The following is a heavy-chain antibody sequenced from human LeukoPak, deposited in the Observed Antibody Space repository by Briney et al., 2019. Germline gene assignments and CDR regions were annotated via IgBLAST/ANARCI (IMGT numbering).Heavy chain of an antibody. Sequence: SETLSLTCTAPGGSISSCYWSWIRQPAGKGLEWIGRIYTSGSTNYNPSLKSRVTMSVDTSKNQFSLKLSSVTAADTAVYYCARGYSSGVIDYWGQGTLVTVSS. D-gene: IGHD6-19*01. V-gene: IGHV4-4*07. CDR1: GGSISSCY. CDR3: ARGYSSGVIDY. J-gene: IGHJ4*02. CDR2: IYTSGST.